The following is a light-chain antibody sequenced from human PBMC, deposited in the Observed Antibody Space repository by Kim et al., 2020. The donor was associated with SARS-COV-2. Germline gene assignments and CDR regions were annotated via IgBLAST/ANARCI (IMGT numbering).Light chain of an antibody. V-gene: IGKV3-20*01. CDR2: GAS. CDR3: QQYGSSLQT. Sequence: EIVLTQSPDTLSLSPGERATLTCRATESVGNNFLAWYQQKPGQAPRLLIYGASRRVTGIQDRFSGSGSGTDFTLTISRLEPEDFAVYYCQQYGSSLQTFGQGTKLEIK. CDR1: ESVGNNF. J-gene: IGKJ1*01.